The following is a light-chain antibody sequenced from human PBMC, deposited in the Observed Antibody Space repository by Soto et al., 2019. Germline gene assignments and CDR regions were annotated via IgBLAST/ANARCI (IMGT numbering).Light chain of an antibody. CDR1: QSVSSN. CDR3: QQYNDWPLT. CDR2: GAF. Sequence: EIGMTQSPATLSVSPGERVTLSCRASQSVSSNLAWYQQKPGQAPSLLIYGAFTRATGIPARFSGTGSGTEFTLTISSLQSEDFALYYCQQYNDWPLTFGQGTKVDI. J-gene: IGKJ1*01. V-gene: IGKV3-15*01.